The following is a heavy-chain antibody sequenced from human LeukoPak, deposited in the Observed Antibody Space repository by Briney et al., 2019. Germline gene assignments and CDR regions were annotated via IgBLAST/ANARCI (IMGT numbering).Heavy chain of an antibody. CDR3: ARSHLAITMIVVALFDY. V-gene: IGHV4-39*01. J-gene: IGHJ4*02. D-gene: IGHD3-22*01. CDR1: GGSISSSSYY. Sequence: MPSETLSLTCTVSGGSISSSSYYWGWLRQPPGKGLEWIGSIYYSGSTYYNPSLKSRVTISVDTSKNQFSLKLSSVTAADTAVYYCARSHLAITMIVVALFDYWGQGTLVTVSS. CDR2: IYYSGST.